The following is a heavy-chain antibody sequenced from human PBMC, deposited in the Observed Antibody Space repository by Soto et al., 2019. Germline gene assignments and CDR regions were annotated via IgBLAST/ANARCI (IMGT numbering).Heavy chain of an antibody. Sequence: EVQLVESGGGLFQPGGSLRLSCEASGFTFSTYWMHWVRQAPGQGLVWLSRINADGRTTNYADSVRGRFTISRDNAKNTLFLQVHSLRAEDTAVYYCATAGQFRFDNWGQGALVTVSS. CDR2: INADGRTT. CDR3: ATAGQFRFDN. D-gene: IGHD2-21*01. V-gene: IGHV3-74*01. J-gene: IGHJ4*02. CDR1: GFTFSTYW.